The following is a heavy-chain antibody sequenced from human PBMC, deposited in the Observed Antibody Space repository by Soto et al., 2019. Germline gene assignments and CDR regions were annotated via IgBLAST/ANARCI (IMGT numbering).Heavy chain of an antibody. CDR2: INAYNGNT. D-gene: IGHD3-16*01. CDR1: GYSFTRYG. J-gene: IGHJ6*02. Sequence: QVQLVQSGAEVKNPGASVKVSCKASGYSFTRYGIGWARQAPGQGLEWMGWINAYNGNTNYAQNLQGRLTLTTDTSTTTAYIELRSLRSNDTAIYYCAMVDVYVTPSPQDVWGQGTMVTVSS. CDR3: AMVDVYVTPSPQDV. V-gene: IGHV1-18*01.